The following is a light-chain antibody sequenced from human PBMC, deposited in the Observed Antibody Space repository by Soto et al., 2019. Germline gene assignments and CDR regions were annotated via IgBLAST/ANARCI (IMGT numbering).Light chain of an antibody. CDR1: SSDVGGYNY. V-gene: IGLV2-14*03. J-gene: IGLJ2*01. Sequence: QSVLTQPASVSGSPGQSITISCTGTSSDVGGYNYVSWYQQHPGEAPKLMIYDVSNRPSGVSNRFSGSKSGNTASLTISGLQAEDEADYCCSSYTTSSTVVFGGGTKLTVL. CDR3: SSYTTSSTVV. CDR2: DVS.